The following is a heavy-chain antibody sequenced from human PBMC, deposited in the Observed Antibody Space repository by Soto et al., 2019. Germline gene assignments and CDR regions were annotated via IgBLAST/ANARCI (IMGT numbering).Heavy chain of an antibody. Sequence: GGSLRLSCTASGFTFGDYAMSWFRQAPGKGLEWVGFIRSKAYGGTTEYAASVKGRFTISRDDSKSIAYLQMNSLKTEDTAVYYCTRDPLLPYPDPLRNDAFDIWGQGTMVTVSS. D-gene: IGHD2-15*01. CDR1: GFTFGDYA. J-gene: IGHJ3*02. CDR3: TRDPLLPYPDPLRNDAFDI. CDR2: IRSKAYGGTT. V-gene: IGHV3-49*03.